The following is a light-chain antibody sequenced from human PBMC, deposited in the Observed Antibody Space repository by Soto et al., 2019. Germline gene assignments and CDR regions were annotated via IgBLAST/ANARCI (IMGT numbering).Light chain of an antibody. Sequence: QSALTQPPSVSGSPGQSVTITCSGTSSDVGNYDYISWYLHHPGTAPKVLISDVTRRHSGVPDRFSGSKSGNTASLTISGLQVDDEGDYYCCSYAGTSTYVFGTGTKLTVL. CDR3: CSYAGTSTYV. J-gene: IGLJ1*01. V-gene: IGLV2-11*01. CDR1: SSDVGNYDY. CDR2: DVT.